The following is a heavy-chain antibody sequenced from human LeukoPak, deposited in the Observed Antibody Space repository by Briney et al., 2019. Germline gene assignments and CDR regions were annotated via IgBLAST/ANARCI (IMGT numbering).Heavy chain of an antibody. J-gene: IGHJ6*03. V-gene: IGHV4-39*07. Sequence: SETLSHTCTVSGDSIISTTHYWGWIRQPPGAPLEWIANIFYLGATAYNPSLQSRVTISRDTSKNQFSLTLRSVTAADTAVYYCARGLGYCSSTSCPRAYYMDVWGKGTTVTVSS. D-gene: IGHD2-2*01. CDR1: GDSIISTTHY. CDR3: ARGLGYCSSTSCPRAYYMDV. CDR2: IFYLGAT.